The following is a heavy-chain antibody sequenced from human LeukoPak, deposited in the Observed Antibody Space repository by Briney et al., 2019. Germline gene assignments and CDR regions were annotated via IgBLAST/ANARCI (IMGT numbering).Heavy chain of an antibody. Sequence: PGGSLRLSCAASGFTFSSYGMHWVCQAPGKGLEWVAFIRYDGSNKYYADSVKGRFTISRDNSKNTLYLQMNSLRAEDTAVYYCAKDPSFYVRFLDPNAFDIWGQGTMVTVSS. CDR2: IRYDGSNK. J-gene: IGHJ3*02. V-gene: IGHV3-30*02. D-gene: IGHD3-3*01. CDR3: AKDPSFYVRFLDPNAFDI. CDR1: GFTFSSYG.